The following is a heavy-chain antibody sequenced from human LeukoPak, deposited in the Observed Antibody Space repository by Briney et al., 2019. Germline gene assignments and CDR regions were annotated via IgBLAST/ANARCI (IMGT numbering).Heavy chain of an antibody. Sequence: ASVKVSCKASGYTFTGYYMHWVRQAPGQGLEWMGWINPNSGGTNYAQKFQGRVTMTRDTSISTAYMELNRLRSDDTAVYYCASWCSSTSCYGPPFDYWGQGTLVTVSS. D-gene: IGHD2-2*01. J-gene: IGHJ4*02. V-gene: IGHV1-2*02. CDR2: INPNSGGT. CDR3: ASWCSSTSCYGPPFDY. CDR1: GYTFTGYY.